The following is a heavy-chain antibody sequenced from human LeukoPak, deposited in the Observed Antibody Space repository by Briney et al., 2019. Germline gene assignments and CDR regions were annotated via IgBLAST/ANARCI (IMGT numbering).Heavy chain of an antibody. V-gene: IGHV3-74*01. CDR2: VDADGSTT. J-gene: IGHJ5*02. CDR1: GFTFSTYW. D-gene: IGHD5-24*01. CDR3: ARGFDGYPFGWWFDP. Sequence: TGGSLRLSCVVSGFTFSTYWMHWVRQAPGKGLVWVSRVDADGSTTIYADSVKGRFTISRDNGINTVYLQMNSLRAEDTAVYSCARGFDGYPFGWWFDPWGQGTLVTVSS.